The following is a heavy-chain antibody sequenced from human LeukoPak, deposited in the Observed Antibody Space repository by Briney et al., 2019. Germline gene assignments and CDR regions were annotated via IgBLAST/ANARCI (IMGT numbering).Heavy chain of an antibody. CDR2: IYYSGRT. D-gene: IGHD3-16*02. CDR3: ARVRIYDYIWGSYRYFPFDY. V-gene: IGHV4-39*01. CDR1: GDSVSRSDSY. Sequence: SETLSLTCSVSGDSVSRSDSYWDWIRQPPGKGLEWIGTIYYSGRTYYNPSLKSRVTISVDTSKNQFSLKLSSVTAADTAVYYCARVRIYDYIWGSYRYFPFDYWGQGTLVTVSS. J-gene: IGHJ4*02.